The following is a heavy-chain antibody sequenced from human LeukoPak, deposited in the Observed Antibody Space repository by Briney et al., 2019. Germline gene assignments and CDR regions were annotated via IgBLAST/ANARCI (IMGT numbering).Heavy chain of an antibody. CDR3: ARHSTFFGVVIIKGRVRGPFDY. CDR2: FYFGGTN. CDR1: DASISSSPNH. Sequence: KPSETLSLTCTVSDASISSSPNHWGWIRQPPGKGLEWIATFYFGGTNYYNPSLKSRVTVSVDSSKNQFSLSLSSVTAADTAVYYCARHSTFFGVVIIKGRVRGPFDYWGQGTLVTVSS. J-gene: IGHJ4*02. V-gene: IGHV4-39*01. D-gene: IGHD3-3*01.